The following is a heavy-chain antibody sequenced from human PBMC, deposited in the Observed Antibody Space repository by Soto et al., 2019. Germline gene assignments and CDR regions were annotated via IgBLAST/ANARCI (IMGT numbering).Heavy chain of an antibody. CDR2: ISCDGSNK. CDR3: ARDPLPNAYCLSTFCYRLPWFDP. Sequence: QVQLVESGGGVVQPGRSLRLSCAASGFTFSSYAMHWVRQAPGKGLEWVAVISCDGSNKYYADSVKGRFTISRDNSKNTLYLKMHSLRPEDTAAYYCARDPLPNAYCLSTFCYRLPWFDPWGQGTLVTVSS. D-gene: IGHD2-2*01. J-gene: IGHJ5*02. CDR1: GFTFSSYA. V-gene: IGHV3-30-3*01.